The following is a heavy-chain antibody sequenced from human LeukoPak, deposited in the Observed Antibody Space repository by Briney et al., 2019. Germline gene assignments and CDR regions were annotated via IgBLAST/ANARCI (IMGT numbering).Heavy chain of an antibody. CDR2: IHYSGST. V-gene: IGHV4-59*01. CDR3: ARDSAYSSSVEYFEY. CDR1: SGSITSYY. J-gene: IGHJ4*02. Sequence: SETLSLICTVSSGSITSYYWNWIRQSPGKGLEWIGYIHYSGSTNYNPSLKSRVTISKDTSKNQFSLNLSSVTAAHTAVYYCARDSAYSSSVEYFEYWGQGTLVTVSS. D-gene: IGHD6-13*01.